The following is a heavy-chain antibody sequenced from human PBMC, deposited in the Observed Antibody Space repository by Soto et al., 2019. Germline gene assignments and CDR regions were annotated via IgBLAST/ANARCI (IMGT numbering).Heavy chain of an antibody. D-gene: IGHD3-22*01. Sequence: XSVKVSYNASGYTFTSYAMHLLRQAPGQRLEWMGWINAGNGNTKYSQKFQGRVTITRDTSASTAYMELRRLRSEDTAVYYCARGDSGYFLDIWGQGTMVTVSS. CDR2: INAGNGNT. V-gene: IGHV1-3*01. CDR3: ARGDSGYFLDI. CDR1: GYTFTSYA. J-gene: IGHJ3*02.